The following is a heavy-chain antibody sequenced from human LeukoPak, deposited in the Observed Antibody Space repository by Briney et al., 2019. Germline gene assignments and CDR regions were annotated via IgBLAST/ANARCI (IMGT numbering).Heavy chain of an antibody. J-gene: IGHJ6*03. V-gene: IGHV3-21*01. CDR2: ISSSSSYI. CDR3: ARDYYDFWSGYYPYYYYYYMDV. Sequence: GGSLRLSCAASGFSVINAWMNWVRQAPGKGLEWVSSISSSSSYIYYADSVKGRFTISRDNAKNSLYLQMNSLRAEDTAVYYCARDYYDFWSGYYPYYYYYYMDVWGKGTTVTVSS. D-gene: IGHD3-3*01. CDR1: GFSVINAW.